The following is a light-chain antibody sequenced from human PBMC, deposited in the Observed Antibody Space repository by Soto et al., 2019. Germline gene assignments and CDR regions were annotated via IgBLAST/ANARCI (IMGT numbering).Light chain of an antibody. Sequence: EIVLTQSPGTLSLSPGERATLSCRASQSVSSTYLAWYQQTPGQAPRLLIYGASSRATGIPDRFSGSGSGTDFTLTISRLEPEDFAVYYCQHYSEIPFIFGGGTKVEIK. CDR1: QSVSSTY. J-gene: IGKJ4*01. CDR3: QHYSEIPFI. V-gene: IGKV3-20*01. CDR2: GAS.